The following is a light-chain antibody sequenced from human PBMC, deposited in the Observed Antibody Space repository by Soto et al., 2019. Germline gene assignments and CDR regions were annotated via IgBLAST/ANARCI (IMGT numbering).Light chain of an antibody. CDR1: SSDIGGYNY. Sequence: QSALTRPPSASGSPGQSITISCTGISSDIGGYNYVSWYQQHPGKAPKLMIFEVSKRPSGVPDRFSGSKSGNTASLTVSGLQAEDEADYYCSSYAGSNNFNVFGTGTKVTVL. J-gene: IGLJ1*01. CDR2: EVS. CDR3: SSYAGSNNFNV. V-gene: IGLV2-8*01.